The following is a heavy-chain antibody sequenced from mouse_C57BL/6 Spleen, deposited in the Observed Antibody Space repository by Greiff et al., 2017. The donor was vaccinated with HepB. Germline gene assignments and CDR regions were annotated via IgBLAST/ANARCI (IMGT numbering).Heavy chain of an antibody. CDR2: IYPRSGNT. Sequence: VQVVESGAELARPGASVKLSCKASGYTFTSYGISWVKQRTGQGLEWIGEIYPRSGNTYYNEKFKGKATLTADKSSSTAYMELRSLTSEDSAVYFCARCGGHAMDYWGQGTSVTVSS. J-gene: IGHJ4*01. CDR3: ARCGGHAMDY. CDR1: GYTFTSYG. V-gene: IGHV1-81*01.